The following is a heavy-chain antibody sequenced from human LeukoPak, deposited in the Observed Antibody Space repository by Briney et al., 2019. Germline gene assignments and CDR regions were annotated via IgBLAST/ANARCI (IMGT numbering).Heavy chain of an antibody. CDR2: ISWNSGSI. CDR1: GFTFDDYA. V-gene: IGHV3-9*01. CDR3: ARVKSVATFIDPFDI. J-gene: IGHJ3*02. Sequence: GGSLRLSCAASGFTFDDYAMHWVRQAPGKGLEWVSGISWNSGSIGYADSVKGRFTISRDNAKNSLYLQMTSLRAEDTALYHCARVKSVATFIDPFDICCQGTMVTVSS. D-gene: IGHD5-12*01.